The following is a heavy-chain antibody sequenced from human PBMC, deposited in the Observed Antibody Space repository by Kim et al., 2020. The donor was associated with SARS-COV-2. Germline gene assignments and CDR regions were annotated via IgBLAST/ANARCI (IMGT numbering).Heavy chain of an antibody. D-gene: IGHD1-26*01. J-gene: IGHJ4*02. CDR3: ARRRRELSLGDDY. Sequence: GESLKISCKGSGYSFTSYWISWVRQMPGKGLEWMGRVDPSDSYTNYSPSFQGHVTISADKSISTAYLQWSSLKASDTAMYYCARRRRELSLGDDYWGQGTLVTVSS. V-gene: IGHV5-10-1*01. CDR2: VDPSDSYT. CDR1: GYSFTSYW.